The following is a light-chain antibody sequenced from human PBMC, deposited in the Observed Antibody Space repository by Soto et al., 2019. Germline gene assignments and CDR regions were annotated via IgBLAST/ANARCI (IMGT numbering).Light chain of an antibody. J-gene: IGKJ3*01. CDR1: QSVNNNY. CDR2: GAS. Sequence: EIVLTQSPGTLSLSPGERATLSCRASQSVNNNYLAWYQQKPGQPPRLLIYGASSRAIGIPDRFSGGGSGTDFPLTISRLEPEDFAVYYCQQYGSSYTFGPGTKVGIK. CDR3: QQYGSSYT. V-gene: IGKV3-20*01.